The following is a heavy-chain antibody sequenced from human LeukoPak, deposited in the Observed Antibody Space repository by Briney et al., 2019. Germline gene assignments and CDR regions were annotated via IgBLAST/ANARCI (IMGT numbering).Heavy chain of an antibody. CDR3: ASKYSRNAFDI. CDR2: IYSGGST. Sequence: GGSLRLSCAAPGFTFSSYAMSWVRQAPGKGLEWVSVIYSGGSTYYADSVKGRFTISRDNSKNTLYLQMNSLRAEDTAVYYCASKYSRNAFDIWGQGTMVTVSS. V-gene: IGHV3-66*01. CDR1: GFTFSSYA. J-gene: IGHJ3*02. D-gene: IGHD2-21*01.